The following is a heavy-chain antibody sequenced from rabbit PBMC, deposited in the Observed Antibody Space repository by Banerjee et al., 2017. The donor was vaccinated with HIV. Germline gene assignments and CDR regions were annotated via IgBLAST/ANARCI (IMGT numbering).Heavy chain of an antibody. CDR1: GSDIRSNA. Sequence: QEQLVESGGGLVQPEGSLTLTCKASGSDIRSNAMCWVRQAPGKGLELIACIYSSNGDKWYARWVNVRFPIARSTSLNTVDLKMTSLTVAVTATSFCGRDRDGDAGYGSLALWGPGTLVSVS. CDR3: GRDRDGDAGYGSLAL. CDR2: IYSSNGDK. D-gene: IGHD6-1*01. J-gene: IGHJ4*01. V-gene: IGHV1S47*01.